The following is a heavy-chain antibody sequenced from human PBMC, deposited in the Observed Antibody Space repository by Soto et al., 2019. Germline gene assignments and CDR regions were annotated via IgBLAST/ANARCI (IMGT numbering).Heavy chain of an antibody. CDR2: ISYDGSNK. CDR3: AKDLGGSYPGGYYYGMDV. Sequence: QVQLVESGGGVVQPGRSPRLSCAASGFTFSSYGMHWVRQAPGKGLEWVAVISYDGSNKYYADSVKGRFTISRDNSKNTLYLQMNSLRAEDTAVYYCAKDLGGSYPGGYYYGMDVWGQGTTVTVSS. J-gene: IGHJ6*02. V-gene: IGHV3-30*18. CDR1: GFTFSSYG. D-gene: IGHD1-26*01.